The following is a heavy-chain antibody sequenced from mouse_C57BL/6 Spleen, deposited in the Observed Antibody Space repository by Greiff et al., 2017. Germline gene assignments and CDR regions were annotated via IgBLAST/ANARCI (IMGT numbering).Heavy chain of an antibody. CDR2: IYPGSGST. V-gene: IGHV1-55*01. J-gene: IGHJ1*03. D-gene: IGHD2-5*01. CDR1: GYTFTSYW. CDR3: ARYSNYPPYFDV. Sequence: QVQLQQPGAELVKPGASVKMSCKASGYTFTSYWITWVKQRPGQVLEWIGDIYPGSGSTNYNEKFKSKATLTVDTSSSTAYMQLSSLTSEDSAVYYCARYSNYPPYFDVWGTGTTVTVSS.